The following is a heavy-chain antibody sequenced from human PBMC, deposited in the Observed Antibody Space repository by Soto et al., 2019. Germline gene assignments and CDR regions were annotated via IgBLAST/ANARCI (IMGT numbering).Heavy chain of an antibody. J-gene: IGHJ6*02. Sequence: QVQLVESGGGVVQPGRSLRLSCAASGFTFSSYGMHWVRQAPGKGLEWVAVISYDGSNKYYADSVKGRFTISRDNSKNTLYLQMNSLRAEDTAVYYCAKTPDPLWEYYYGMDVWGQGTTVTVSS. D-gene: IGHD1-26*01. CDR3: AKTPDPLWEYYYGMDV. CDR1: GFTFSSYG. CDR2: ISYDGSNK. V-gene: IGHV3-30*18.